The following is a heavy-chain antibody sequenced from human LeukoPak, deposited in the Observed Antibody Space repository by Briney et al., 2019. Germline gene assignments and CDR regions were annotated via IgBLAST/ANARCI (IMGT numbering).Heavy chain of an antibody. CDR2: INPSGGTT. Sequence: ASVKVSCKVSGYTLTELSMHWVRQAPGQGLEWMGVINPSGGTTSYAQKFRGRVTMTRDTSASTVYMELSSLRSEDTAVYYCARGTGIAAAVTSLFQYWGQGTLVTVSS. J-gene: IGHJ1*01. CDR3: ARGTGIAAAVTSLFQY. V-gene: IGHV1-46*01. CDR1: GYTLTELS. D-gene: IGHD6-13*01.